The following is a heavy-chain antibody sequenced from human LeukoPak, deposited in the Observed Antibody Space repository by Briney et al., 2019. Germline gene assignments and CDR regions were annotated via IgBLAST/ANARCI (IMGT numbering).Heavy chain of an antibody. CDR1: GGSITYYY. Sequence: SETLSLTCTVSGGSITYYYWSWIRQPPGKGLEWIGYIYYLGSTDYNPSLRSRVTISVDTSKNQASLKLTSVTAADTAVYYCARSASSAWRTNFDYWGQGSLVTVSS. J-gene: IGHJ4*02. V-gene: IGHV4-59*01. CDR2: IYYLGST. CDR3: ARSASSAWRTNFDY. D-gene: IGHD6-19*01.